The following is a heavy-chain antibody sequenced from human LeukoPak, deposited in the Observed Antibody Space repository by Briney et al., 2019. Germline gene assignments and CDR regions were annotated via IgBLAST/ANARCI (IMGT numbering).Heavy chain of an antibody. D-gene: IGHD3-10*01. Sequence: GGSLRLSCAASGFTFSSYSMNWVRQAPGKGLEWVSYISSSSSNIYYADSVKGRFTISRDNAKNSLYLQMNSLRAEDTAVYYCARDVYGSGKNWFDPWGQGTLVTVSS. J-gene: IGHJ5*02. CDR1: GFTFSSYS. V-gene: IGHV3-48*01. CDR2: ISSSSSNI. CDR3: ARDVYGSGKNWFDP.